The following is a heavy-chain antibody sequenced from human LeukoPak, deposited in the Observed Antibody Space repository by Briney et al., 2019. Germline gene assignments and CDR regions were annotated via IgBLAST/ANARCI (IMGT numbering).Heavy chain of an antibody. V-gene: IGHV4-4*02. CDR2: IYHSGST. J-gene: IGHJ4*02. CDR1: GGSISSSNW. CDR3: AREGDSSGYTDY. Sequence: SETLSLTCTVSGGSISSSNWWSWVRQPPGKGLEWIGEIYHSGSTNYNPSLKSRVTISVDKSKNQFSLKLSSVTAADTAVYYCAREGDSSGYTDYWGQGTLVTVSS. D-gene: IGHD3-22*01.